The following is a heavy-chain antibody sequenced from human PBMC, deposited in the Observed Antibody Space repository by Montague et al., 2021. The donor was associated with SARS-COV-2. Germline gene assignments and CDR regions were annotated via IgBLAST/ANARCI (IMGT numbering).Heavy chain of an antibody. Sequence: PLRLSCPASGFTFSSYAMHWVRQAPGKGLEWVAVISYDGSNKYYVDSVKGRFTISRDNSRNTLYLQMNSLRAEDTAVYYCARAYSGSYWGAFDIWGQGTMVTVSS. CDR2: ISYDGSNK. CDR3: ARAYSGSYWGAFDI. D-gene: IGHD1-26*01. V-gene: IGHV3-30*04. CDR1: GFTFSSYA. J-gene: IGHJ3*02.